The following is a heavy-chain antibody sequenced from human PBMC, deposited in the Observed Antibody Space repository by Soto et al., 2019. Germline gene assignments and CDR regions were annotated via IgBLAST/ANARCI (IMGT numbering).Heavy chain of an antibody. V-gene: IGHV1-3*01. CDR1: GYTFTSYA. CDR3: ARTRGDMIVVVHKFDY. CDR2: INAGNGNT. D-gene: IGHD3-22*01. J-gene: IGHJ4*02. Sequence: DSLKGSCAASGYTFTSYAMHWVRQAPGQRLEWMGWINAGNGNTKYSQKFQGRVTITRDKSASTAYMELSSLRSEDTAVYYCARTRGDMIVVVHKFDYWGQGPPFTVSS.